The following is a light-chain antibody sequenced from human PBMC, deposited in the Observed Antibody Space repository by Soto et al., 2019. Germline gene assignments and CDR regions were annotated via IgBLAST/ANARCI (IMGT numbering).Light chain of an antibody. J-gene: IGKJ3*01. CDR2: DAS. Sequence: EIVLTQSPGTLSLSPGERATLSCRASQSVSNTYLAWYQQKPGQAPRLLVYDASSRATGIPDRFSGSGSGTDITLTISRLEPEDFAVYYCQHYGRSPGLFTFGPGTKVDIK. CDR3: QHYGRSPGLFT. CDR1: QSVSNTY. V-gene: IGKV3-20*01.